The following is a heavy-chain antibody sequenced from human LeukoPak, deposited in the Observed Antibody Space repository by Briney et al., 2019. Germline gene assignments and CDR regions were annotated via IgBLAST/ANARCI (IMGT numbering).Heavy chain of an antibody. J-gene: IGHJ4*02. CDR2: ISYDGSNK. V-gene: IGHV3-30-3*01. D-gene: IGHD3-3*01. CDR3: AKDPPYDFWSGYYKAARGDY. CDR1: GFTFSSYA. Sequence: GGSLRLSCAASGFTFSSYAMHWVRQAPGKGLEWVAVISYDGSNKYYADSVKGRFTISRDNSKNTLYLQMNSLRAEDTAVYYCAKDPPYDFWSGYYKAARGDYWGQGTLVTVSS.